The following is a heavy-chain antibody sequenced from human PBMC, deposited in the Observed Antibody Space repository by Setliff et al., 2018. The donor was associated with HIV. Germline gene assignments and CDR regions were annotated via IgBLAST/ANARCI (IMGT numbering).Heavy chain of an antibody. D-gene: IGHD6-19*01. CDR3: ARRSGWSEDY. CDR1: GYSISSGYY. J-gene: IGHJ4*02. V-gene: IGHV4-38-2*02. Sequence: PSETLSLTCTVSGYSISSGYYWGWIRQPPGKGLEWIGEIIHSGSTNYNPSLKSRVTISVDTSKNQFSLKLSSVTAADTAVYYCARRSGWSEDYWGQGTLVTVSS. CDR2: IIHSGST.